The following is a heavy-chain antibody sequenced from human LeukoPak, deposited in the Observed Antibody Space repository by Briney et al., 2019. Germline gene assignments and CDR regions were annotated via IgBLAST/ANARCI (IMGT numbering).Heavy chain of an antibody. D-gene: IGHD3-3*01. CDR3: AKDPSYEMIDY. CDR2: IWSDGNIK. CDR1: GFTFSSYV. V-gene: IGHV3-33*06. J-gene: IGHJ4*02. Sequence: PGGSLRLSCAASGFTFSSYVMHWVRQAPGKGLEWVAVIWSDGNIKYYADSVKGRFTIYRDNSENTLYLQMNSLRVEDTALYYCAKDPSYEMIDYWGQGTLVTVSS.